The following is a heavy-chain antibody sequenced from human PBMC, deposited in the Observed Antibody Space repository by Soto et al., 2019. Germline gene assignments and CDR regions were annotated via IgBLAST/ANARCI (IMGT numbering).Heavy chain of an antibody. CDR2: ISASGDTK. D-gene: IGHD3-22*01. V-gene: IGHV3-48*02. J-gene: IGHJ4*02. CDR1: GFIFNSYS. Sequence: EVQLVESGGGLVQPGGSLRLSCAASGFIFNSYSMNWVRHTPGKGLEWVSYISASGDTKHYADSVKGRFTISRDNAKNSLFLQMHSLRDEDTDVYYCARESTYYYDTSGYCVYWGQGTLVTVSS. CDR3: ARESTYYYDTSGYCVY.